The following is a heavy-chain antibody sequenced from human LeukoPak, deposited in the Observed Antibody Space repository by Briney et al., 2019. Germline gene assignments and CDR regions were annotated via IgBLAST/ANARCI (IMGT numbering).Heavy chain of an antibody. CDR1: GFTFTDHP. Sequence: PGGSLRLSCVASGFTFTDHPMNWVRQAPGKGLEWISYIGGDGIAFYADSVKGRFTASKDDARKSMYLQMNSLRVEDTAVYYCAKDLQWLGPFDYWGQGTLVTVSS. CDR3: AKDLQWLGPFDY. D-gene: IGHD6-19*01. J-gene: IGHJ4*02. CDR2: IGGDGIA. V-gene: IGHV3-69-1*01.